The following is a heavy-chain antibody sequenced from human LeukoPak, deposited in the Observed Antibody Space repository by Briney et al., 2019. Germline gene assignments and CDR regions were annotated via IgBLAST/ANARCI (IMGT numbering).Heavy chain of an antibody. J-gene: IGHJ5*02. CDR1: GGSISSSSYY. Sequence: SETLSLTCAVSGGSISSSSYYWGWIRQPPGKGLEWIGSIYYSGSTYYNPSLKSRVTISVDTSKNQFSLKLSSVTAADTAVYYCARQRMQQLVLGWFDPWGQGTLVTVSS. CDR2: IYYSGST. CDR3: ARQRMQQLVLGWFDP. V-gene: IGHV4-39*01. D-gene: IGHD6-13*01.